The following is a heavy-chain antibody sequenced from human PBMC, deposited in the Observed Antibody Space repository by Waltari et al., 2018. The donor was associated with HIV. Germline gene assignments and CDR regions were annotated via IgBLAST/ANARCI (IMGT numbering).Heavy chain of an antibody. CDR1: GGSISSYY. CDR2: IYYSGST. J-gene: IGHJ6*02. D-gene: IGHD4-17*01. CDR3: ARRNGDLHYYYYGMDV. V-gene: IGHV4-59*08. Sequence: QVQLQESGPGLVKPSETLSLTCTVSGGSISSYYWSWIRQPPGKGLEWIGYIYYSGSTNYNPSLKSRVTISVDTSKNQFSLKLSSVTAADTAVYYCARRNGDLHYYYYGMDVWGQGTTVTVSS.